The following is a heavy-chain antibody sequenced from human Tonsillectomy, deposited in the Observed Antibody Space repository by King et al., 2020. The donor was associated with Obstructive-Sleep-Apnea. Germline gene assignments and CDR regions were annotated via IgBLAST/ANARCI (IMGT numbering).Heavy chain of an antibody. D-gene: IGHD4-17*01. J-gene: IGHJ6*02. Sequence: VQLVESGGGVVQPGTSLRLSCAASGFSVNTYGMHWVRQSPGKGLEWVAVLWHDGSNKYYADSAKGRFSISRDNSKNTLYLQMNSLRLEETALYYCAREREYGDYGGKYFFGMEVWGQGTTVTVSS. CDR1: GFSVNTYG. CDR2: LWHDGSNK. CDR3: AREREYGDYGGKYFFGMEV. V-gene: IGHV3-33*01.